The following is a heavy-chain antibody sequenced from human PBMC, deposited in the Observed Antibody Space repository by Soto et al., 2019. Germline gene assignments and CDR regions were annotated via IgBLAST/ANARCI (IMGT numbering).Heavy chain of an antibody. Sequence: SETLSLTCTVSGGSIISTTSYWAWIRQPPGKGLEWIGNIYFTGPTYYNPSLKSRVTMAVDTSKNQTSLKLTSVTAADTAVYFCARRNNTIHLGWFDPSGQGTTVT. CDR1: GGSIISTTSY. V-gene: IGHV4-39*01. D-gene: IGHD3-3*01. CDR2: IYFTGPT. CDR3: ARRNNTIHLGWFDP. J-gene: IGHJ5*02.